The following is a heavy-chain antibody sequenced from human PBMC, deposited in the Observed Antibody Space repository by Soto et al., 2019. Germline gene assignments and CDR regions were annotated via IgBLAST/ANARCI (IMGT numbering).Heavy chain of an antibody. CDR1: GGSISSGCYS. CDR3: ARGQVVAAQH. J-gene: IGHJ4*02. V-gene: IGHV4-30-2*01. CDR2: IYHSGST. D-gene: IGHD2-15*01. Sequence: SETLSLTCAVSGGSISSGCYSWSWIRQPLGKGLEWIGYIYHSGSTYYNPSLKSRVTISVDRSKNQFSLKLSSVTAADTAVYYCARGQVVAAQHWGQGTLVIVSS.